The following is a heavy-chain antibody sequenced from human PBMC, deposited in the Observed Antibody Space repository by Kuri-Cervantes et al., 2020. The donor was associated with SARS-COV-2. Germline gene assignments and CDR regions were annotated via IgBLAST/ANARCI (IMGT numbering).Heavy chain of an antibody. J-gene: IGHJ5*02. Sequence: GSLRLSCTVSGGSISSSSYYWGWIRQPPGKGLEWIGSIYYSGSTYYNPSLKSRVTISVDTSKNQFSLKLSSVTAADTAVYYCARTKGTIFGVVNWFDPWGQGTLVTVSS. CDR3: ARTKGTIFGVVNWFDP. CDR2: IYYSGST. D-gene: IGHD3-3*01. V-gene: IGHV4-39*07. CDR1: GGSISSSSYY.